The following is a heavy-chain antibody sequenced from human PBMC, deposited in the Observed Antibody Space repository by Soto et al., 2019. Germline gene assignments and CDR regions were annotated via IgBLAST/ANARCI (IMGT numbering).Heavy chain of an antibody. CDR3: ARGGRYCSSTSCYYYYYGMDV. V-gene: IGHV1-69*13. CDR1: GGTFSSYA. Sequence: SVKVSCKASGGTFSSYAISWVRQAPGRGLEWMGGIIPIFGTANYAQKFQGRVTITADESTSTAYMELSSLRSEDTAVYYCARGGRYCSSTSCYYYYYGMDVWGQGTTVTVSS. D-gene: IGHD2-2*01. CDR2: IIPIFGTA. J-gene: IGHJ6*02.